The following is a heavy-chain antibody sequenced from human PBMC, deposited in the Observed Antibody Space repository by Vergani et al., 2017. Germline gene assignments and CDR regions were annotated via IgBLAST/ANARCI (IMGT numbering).Heavy chain of an antibody. Sequence: QVQLQESGPGLVKPSETLSLTCTVSGGSISSYYWSWIRQPPGKGLEWIWYIYYSGSTNYNPSLKSRVTISVDTSKNQFSLKLSSVTAADTAVYYCARASATYAFFPGGSDFDYWGQGTLVTVAS. D-gene: IGHD3-3*02. CDR3: ARASATYAFFPGGSDFDY. V-gene: IGHV4-59*01. CDR1: GGSISSYY. J-gene: IGHJ4*02. CDR2: IYYSGST.